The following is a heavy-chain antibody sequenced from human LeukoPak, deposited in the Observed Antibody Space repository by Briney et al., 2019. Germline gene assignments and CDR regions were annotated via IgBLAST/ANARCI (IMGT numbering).Heavy chain of an antibody. V-gene: IGHV4-39*01. Sequence: SETLSLTCTVSGGSISSSSHYWGWIRQPTGKGLEWIGSIYYSGSTYYSPSLKSRVTISVDTSKNQFSLKLSSVTAADTAVYYCARLFDYWGQGTLVTVSS. CDR2: IYYSGST. J-gene: IGHJ4*02. CDR3: ARLFDY. CDR1: GGSISSSSHY.